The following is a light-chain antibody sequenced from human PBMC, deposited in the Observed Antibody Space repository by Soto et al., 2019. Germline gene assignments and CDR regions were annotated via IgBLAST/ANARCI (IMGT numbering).Light chain of an antibody. CDR1: QSVSRY. CDR3: QQRSNWPPSLT. CDR2: DAS. Sequence: EIVLTQSPATLSLSPGERATLSCRASQSVSRYLAWYQQKPGQAPRLLIYDASNRATGIPARFSGSGSGTYLTLTISSREPEDFAVYYCQQRSNWPPSLTFGGGTKVEIK. J-gene: IGKJ4*02. V-gene: IGKV3-11*01.